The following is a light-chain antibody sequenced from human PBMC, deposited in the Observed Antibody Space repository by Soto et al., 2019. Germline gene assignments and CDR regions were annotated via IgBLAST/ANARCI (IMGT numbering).Light chain of an antibody. CDR3: QQYNKWPLT. Sequence: EIVMTQSPATLSVSPGEGATLSCWASQSVAGNLAWYQQKPGQAPRLLIYGAFTRATGIPATFSGSGSGTEFTLIISSLQSEDFAVYYCQQYNKWPLTCGGGTKVEIK. V-gene: IGKV3-15*01. CDR1: QSVAGN. J-gene: IGKJ4*02. CDR2: GAF.